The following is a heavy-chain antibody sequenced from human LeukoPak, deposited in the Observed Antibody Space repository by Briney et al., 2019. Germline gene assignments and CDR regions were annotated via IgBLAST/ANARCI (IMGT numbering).Heavy chain of an antibody. CDR3: ARDYSGSYTH. CDR1: GYSFTDYY. V-gene: IGHV1-2*06. CDR2: IHPNSGDT. J-gene: IGHJ4*02. Sequence: ASVKVSCKASGYSFTDYYIHWVRQAPGQGLEWVGLIHPNSGDTFYAQKFRGRVTMTRDTSINTAYMELDRLTSDDTAVYYCARDYSGSYTHWAEGTLVTVS. D-gene: IGHD1-26*01.